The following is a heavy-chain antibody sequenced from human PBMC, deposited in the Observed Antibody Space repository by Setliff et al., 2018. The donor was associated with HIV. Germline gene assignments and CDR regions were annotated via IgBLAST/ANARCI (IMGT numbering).Heavy chain of an antibody. CDR2: ISSSSSYI. CDR1: GFTFSSYA. V-gene: IGHV3-21*01. Sequence: GSLRLSCAASGFTFSSYAMSWVRQAPGKGLEWVSSISSSSSYIYYADSVKGRFTISRDNAKNSLYLQMNSLRAEDTAVYYCARGYYDSRGYYYPFDYWGQGTLVTVSS. J-gene: IGHJ4*02. D-gene: IGHD3-22*01. CDR3: ARGYYDSRGYYYPFDY.